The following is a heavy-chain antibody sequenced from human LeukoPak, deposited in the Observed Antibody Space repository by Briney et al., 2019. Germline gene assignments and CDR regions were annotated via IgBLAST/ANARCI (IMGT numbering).Heavy chain of an antibody. V-gene: IGHV7-4-1*02. CDR1: GYTFTSYA. J-gene: IGHJ5*02. CDR3: ARDFYYDSSGYYYHP. D-gene: IGHD3-22*01. CDR2: LNTNTGNP. Sequence: ASVKVSCKASGYTFTSYAMNWVRQAPEQGLDGMGWLNTNTGNPTYAQGFTGRFVFSLDTSVSTAYLQISSLKAEDTAVNYCARDFYYDSSGYYYHPWGQGTLVTVSS.